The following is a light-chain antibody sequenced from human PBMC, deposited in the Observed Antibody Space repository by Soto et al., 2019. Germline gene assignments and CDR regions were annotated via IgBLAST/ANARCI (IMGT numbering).Light chain of an antibody. CDR3: RSYTTISTYV. CDR1: SSDVGGYNY. CDR2: DVR. V-gene: IGLV2-14*01. Sequence: QSVLTQPASVSGSPGQSITISCTGTSSDVGGYNYVSWYQQHPGKAPKLMIYDVRNRPSGVSNRFSGSKSVNTASLTISGLQAEDEADYYCRSYTTISTYVFGPGTMVTV. J-gene: IGLJ1*01.